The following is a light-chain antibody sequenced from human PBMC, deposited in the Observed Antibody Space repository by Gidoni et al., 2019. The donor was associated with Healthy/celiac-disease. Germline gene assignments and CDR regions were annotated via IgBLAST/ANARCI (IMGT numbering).Light chain of an antibody. CDR3: MQALQTPWT. Sequence: DIVMTQSPLSLPVTPGEPASISCRSSQSLLHSNGYNSLDWYLQKPGQSPQLLIYLGSNRASGVPDRFSGSGSGTDFTLIISRVEAEDVGVYYCMQALQTPWTFGQGTKVEIK. CDR2: LGS. V-gene: IGKV2-28*01. CDR1: QSLLHSNGYNS. J-gene: IGKJ1*01.